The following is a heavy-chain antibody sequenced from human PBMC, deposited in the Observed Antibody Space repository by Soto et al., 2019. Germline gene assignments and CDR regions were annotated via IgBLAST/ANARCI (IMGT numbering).Heavy chain of an antibody. CDR1: GGTFSSYA. D-gene: IGHD3-10*01. V-gene: IGHV1-69*13. J-gene: IGHJ4*02. Sequence: GASVKVSCKASGGTFSSYAISWVRQAPGQGLEWMGGIIPIFGTANYAQKFQGRVTITADESTSTAYMELGSLRSEDTAVYYCARVGGITPGDFWGQGTLVTVSS. CDR2: IIPIFGTA. CDR3: ARVGGITPGDF.